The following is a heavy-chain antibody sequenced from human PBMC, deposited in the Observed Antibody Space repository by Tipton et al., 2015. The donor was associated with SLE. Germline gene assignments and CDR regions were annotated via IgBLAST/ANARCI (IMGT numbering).Heavy chain of an antibody. V-gene: IGHV3-53*05. CDR2: IYSGGST. D-gene: IGHD1-26*01. CDR3: ASGWELSFDY. J-gene: IGHJ4*02. Sequence: SLRLSCAASGFTVSSNYMSWVRQAPGKGLEWVSVIYSGGSTYYADSVRGRFTISRGNSKNTLYLQMNSLRAEDTAVYYCASGWELSFDYWGQGTLVTVSS. CDR1: GFTVSSNY.